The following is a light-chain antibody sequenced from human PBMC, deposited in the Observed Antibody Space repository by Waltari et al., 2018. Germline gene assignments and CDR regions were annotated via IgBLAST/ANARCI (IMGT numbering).Light chain of an antibody. V-gene: IGKV3-11*01. J-gene: IGKJ1*01. CDR2: DAS. Sequence: EIVLTQSPVTLSLSPGERATLSCRASQSVSTSLAWYQHRPGQAPRLLIYDASTRATGIPARVSGSGSGTDFTLTISSLEPEDFAVYYCQRRSNSPPWTFGQGTTVEVK. CDR3: QRRSNSPPWT. CDR1: QSVSTS.